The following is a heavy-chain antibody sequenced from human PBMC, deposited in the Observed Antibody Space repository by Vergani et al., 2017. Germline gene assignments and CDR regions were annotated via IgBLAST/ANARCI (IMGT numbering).Heavy chain of an antibody. Sequence: EVQLVESGGGLVQPGGSLRLSCAASGFTVSSSYMSWVRQAPGKGLEWVSVIYSGGSTYYADSVKGRFTISRDNSKNTLYLQMNSLRAEDTAVYYCARVGYGSGGSCDYYYYYGMDVWGQGTTVTVSS. CDR2: IYSGGST. D-gene: IGHD2-15*01. CDR1: GFTVSSSY. J-gene: IGHJ6*02. CDR3: ARVGYGSGGSCDYYYYYGMDV. V-gene: IGHV3-66*02.